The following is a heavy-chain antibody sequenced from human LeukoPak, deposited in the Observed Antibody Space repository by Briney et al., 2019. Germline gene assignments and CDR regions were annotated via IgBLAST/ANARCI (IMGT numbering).Heavy chain of an antibody. V-gene: IGHV3-30*03. J-gene: IGHJ1*01. CDR1: GFTFTNYG. CDR2: ITYDGRNE. D-gene: IGHD4-17*01. CDR3: ARDLMTTMTTESD. Sequence: GGSLRLSCAASGFTFTNYGMSWVRQAPGKGLEWVAAITYDGRNEYYAESVKSRVTISRDNSKNTVYLQMNSLRAEDTALYYCARDLMTTMTTESDWGEASLATVSS.